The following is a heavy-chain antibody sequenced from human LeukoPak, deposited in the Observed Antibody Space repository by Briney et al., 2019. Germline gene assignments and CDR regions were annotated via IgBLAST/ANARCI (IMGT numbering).Heavy chain of an antibody. V-gene: IGHV4-34*01. CDR1: GGSFSGYY. CDR2: INHSGST. D-gene: IGHD1-7*01. CDR3: ARSNWNYGLSY. Sequence: PSETLSLTCAVYGGSFSGYYWSWIRRPPGKGLEWIGEINHSGSTNYNPSLKSRVTISVDTSKNQFSLKLSSVTAADTAVYYCARSNWNYGLSYWGQGTLVTVSS. J-gene: IGHJ4*02.